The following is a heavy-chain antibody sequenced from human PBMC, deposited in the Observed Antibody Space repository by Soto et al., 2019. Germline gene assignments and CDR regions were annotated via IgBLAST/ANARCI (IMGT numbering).Heavy chain of an antibody. J-gene: IGHJ3*02. CDR1: GFTFSHYG. CDR2: IWDDGIKK. CDR3: VRGGNVAGAFDI. V-gene: IGHV3-33*01. D-gene: IGHD3-16*01. Sequence: QVQLVESGGGVVQPGRSLRLSCAASGFTFSHYGMHWVRQAPGKGLEWVAVIWDDGIKKFYPDSVRGGFTISRDNSENTLFLQMNSLTAEDTAIYYCVRGGNVAGAFDIWGQGTMVTVSS.